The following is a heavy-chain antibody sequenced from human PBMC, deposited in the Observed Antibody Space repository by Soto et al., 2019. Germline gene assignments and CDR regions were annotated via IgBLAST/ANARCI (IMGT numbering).Heavy chain of an antibody. Sequence: HPWWSLRLSCQASVFNFDNYGMHWVRQAPGKGLEWVAVISYDGSNKYYADSVKGRFTISRDNSKNTLYLQMNSLRAEDTAVYYCAKDGRIALYYYDSSGVGRYYFDYWGQGTLVTVSS. CDR1: VFNFDNYG. D-gene: IGHD3-22*01. J-gene: IGHJ4*02. CDR3: AKDGRIALYYYDSSGVGRYYFDY. V-gene: IGHV3-30*18. CDR2: ISYDGSNK.